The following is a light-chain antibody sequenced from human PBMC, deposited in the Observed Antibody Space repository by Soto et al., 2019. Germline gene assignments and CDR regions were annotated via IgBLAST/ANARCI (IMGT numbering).Light chain of an antibody. J-gene: IGLJ1*01. V-gene: IGLV2-23*01. CDR3: CSNAGGSTFYV. Sequence: QSALTQPASVSGSPGQSITISCTGTSSDVGSFDLVSWYQQHPGKAPKLMIYEGNKRPSGIFYRFSGSKSGNTASLTISGLQAEDEAEYFWCSNAGGSTFYVFGTGTKLTVL. CDR2: EGN. CDR1: SSDVGSFDL.